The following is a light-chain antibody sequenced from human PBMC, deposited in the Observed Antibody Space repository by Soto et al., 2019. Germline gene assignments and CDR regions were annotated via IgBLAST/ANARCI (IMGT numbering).Light chain of an antibody. J-gene: IGLJ2*01. CDR2: EDS. CDR1: SSYVGIYNL. V-gene: IGLV2-23*01. CDR3: CSYAYSSVV. Sequence: QSALTQPDSVSGSPGQSITISCTGISSYVGIYNLVSWYQQHPGRVPKLMIYEDSLRPSGVSDRLSGSKSGNTASLTISGLQAEDEADYYCCSYAYSSVVFGGGTKMTVL.